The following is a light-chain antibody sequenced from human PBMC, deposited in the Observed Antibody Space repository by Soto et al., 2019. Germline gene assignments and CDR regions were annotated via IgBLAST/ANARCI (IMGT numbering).Light chain of an antibody. CDR3: MSYVGGNSVA. V-gene: IGLV2-8*01. CDR1: DNDVGRYDY. J-gene: IGLJ2*01. CDR2: EVS. Sequence: QSALTQPPSASGSPGMSVTLSCSGTDNDVGRYDYVSWYQQHPGKAPKLLIYEVSKRPSGVPDRFSASKSGNTASLTVSGLQGEDEADYYCMSYVGGNSVAFGGGTMLTVL.